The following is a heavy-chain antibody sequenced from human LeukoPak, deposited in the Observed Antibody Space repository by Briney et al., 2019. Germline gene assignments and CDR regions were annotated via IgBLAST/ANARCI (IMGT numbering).Heavy chain of an antibody. J-gene: IGHJ6*03. V-gene: IGHV4-39*01. Sequence: SETLSLTCTVSGGSISSSSYYWGWIRQPPGKGLEWIGGIYYSGSTYYNPSLKSRVTISVDTSKNQFSLKLSSVTAADTAVYYCASLGGIAARPENGVGYYYYMDVWGKGTTVTVSS. D-gene: IGHD6-6*01. CDR1: GGSISSSSYY. CDR3: ASLGGIAARPENGVGYYYYMDV. CDR2: IYYSGST.